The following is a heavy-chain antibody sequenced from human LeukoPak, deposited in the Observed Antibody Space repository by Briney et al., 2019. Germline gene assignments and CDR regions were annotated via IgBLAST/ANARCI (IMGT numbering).Heavy chain of an antibody. J-gene: IGHJ4*02. Sequence: GGSLRLSCAASGFTFSSYWFSWVRQAPGKGLEWVANIKHDGSDKYYVDSAKGRFTISRDDAKSSLYLQMNSLRAEDTAVYYCARGHTTVSGVYWGQGTLVTVSS. CDR2: IKHDGSDK. D-gene: IGHD1-1*01. CDR1: GFTFSSYW. V-gene: IGHV3-7*01. CDR3: ARGHTTVSGVY.